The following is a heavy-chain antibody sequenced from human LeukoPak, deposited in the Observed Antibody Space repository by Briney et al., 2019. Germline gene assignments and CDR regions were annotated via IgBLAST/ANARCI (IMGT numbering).Heavy chain of an antibody. CDR2: ISSSSSTI. D-gene: IGHD3-22*01. CDR1: GFTFSSYS. CDR3: ARDLTYYYDSSGYYFTDY. J-gene: IGHJ4*02. V-gene: IGHV3-48*04. Sequence: PGGSLRLSCAASGFTFSSYSMNWVRQAPGKGLEWVSYISSSSSTIYYADSVKGRFTISRDNAKNSLYLQMNSLRAEDTAVYYCARDLTYYYDSSGYYFTDYWGQGTLVTVSS.